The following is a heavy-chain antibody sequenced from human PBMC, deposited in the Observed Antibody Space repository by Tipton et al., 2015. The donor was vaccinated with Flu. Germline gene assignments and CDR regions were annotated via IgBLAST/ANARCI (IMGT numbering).Heavy chain of an antibody. J-gene: IGHJ3*01. D-gene: IGHD3-16*01. Sequence: SLRLSCAASGFTVNATYSSWVRQAPGKGLEWVSVIYSGGITYYTDSVKGRFTISRDNSKNALYLQMNSLRREDTALYFCASSTIWGQDAFDVWGQGTMVTVSS. CDR1: GFTVNATY. CDR2: IYSGGIT. CDR3: ASSTIWGQDAFDV. V-gene: IGHV3-66*02.